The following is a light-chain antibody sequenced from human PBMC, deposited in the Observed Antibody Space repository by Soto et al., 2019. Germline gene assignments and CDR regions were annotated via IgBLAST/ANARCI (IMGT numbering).Light chain of an antibody. CDR1: QNIRNT. Sequence: DIQMTQSPSSLSASVGDRVTITCQASQNIRNTLNWYQHKPGKAPKLLIYAASHLESGVPSRFSGSGSGTEFTLTISRLQPEDFATYYCQESHTTLMSTFGPGTKVD. J-gene: IGKJ3*01. CDR2: AAS. CDR3: QESHTTLMST. V-gene: IGKV1-39*01.